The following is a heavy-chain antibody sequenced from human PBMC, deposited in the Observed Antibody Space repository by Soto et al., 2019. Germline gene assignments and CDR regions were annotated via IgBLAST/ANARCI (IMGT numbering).Heavy chain of an antibody. D-gene: IGHD2-2*01. CDR1: GFNFKNYG. CDR3: AREDSIIIPAVSDF. J-gene: IGHJ4*02. CDR2: VSKSDYT. V-gene: IGHV3-21*01. Sequence: GGSLRLSCEVSGFNFKNYGINWVRQAPGKGLEWVSSVSKSDYTYYSDSVKGRFTISRDNAKNSVSLQMNTLRAEDTAVYYCAREDSIIIPAVSDFWGQGTLVTVSS.